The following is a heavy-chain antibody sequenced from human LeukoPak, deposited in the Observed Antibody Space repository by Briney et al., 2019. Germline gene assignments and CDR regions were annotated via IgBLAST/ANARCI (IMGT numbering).Heavy chain of an antibody. Sequence: GASVKVSCKASGYTFTSYGISWVRQAPGQGLEWMGWISAYNGNTNYAQKLQGRVTMTTDTSTSTAYMELRSLRSDDTAVYYCARDLFSDFWSGYKYWGQGTLVTVSS. CDR3: ARDLFSDFWSGYKY. CDR2: ISAYNGNT. D-gene: IGHD3-3*01. V-gene: IGHV1-18*01. CDR1: GYTFTSYG. J-gene: IGHJ4*02.